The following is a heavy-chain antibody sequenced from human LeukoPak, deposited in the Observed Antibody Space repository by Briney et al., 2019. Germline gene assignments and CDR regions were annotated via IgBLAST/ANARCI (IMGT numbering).Heavy chain of an antibody. J-gene: IGHJ5*02. CDR1: GGTFSSYD. CDR2: MNPNSGNT. CDR3: ARDSSSWYDGNWFDP. Sequence: ASVKVSCKASGGTFSSYDINWVRQATGQGLEWMGWMNPNSGNTGYAQKFQGRVTITRNTSISTAYMELSSLRSEDTAVYYCARDSSSWYDGNWFDPWGQGTLVTVSS. V-gene: IGHV1-8*03. D-gene: IGHD6-13*01.